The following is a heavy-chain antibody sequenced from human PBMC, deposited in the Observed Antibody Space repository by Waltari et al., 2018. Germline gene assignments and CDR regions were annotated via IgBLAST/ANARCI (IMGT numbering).Heavy chain of an antibody. CDR1: GYTFTGYY. V-gene: IGHV1-2*02. Sequence: QVQLVQSGAEVKKPGASVKVSCKASGYTFTGYYMHWVRQAPGQGLECMGGINTNSGGTNYAQKFQGRVTRTRDTSISTAYMELSRLRSDDTAVYYCARDSRCFDLWGRGTLVTVSS. CDR3: ARDSRCFDL. J-gene: IGHJ2*01. CDR2: INTNSGGT.